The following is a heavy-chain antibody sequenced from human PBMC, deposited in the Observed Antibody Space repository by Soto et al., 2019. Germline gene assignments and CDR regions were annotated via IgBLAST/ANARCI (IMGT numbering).Heavy chain of an antibody. CDR1: GFTFSKYA. J-gene: IGHJ4*02. D-gene: IGHD5-12*01. Sequence: SLRLSCAASGFTFSKYALTWVRQSPGKGLEWVSAINSYEHGPYYIDSVRGRFTISRDNSKNTLYLQMNSLRAEDTAVYYCAKEEATWTLVDYWGQGTLVTVSS. CDR3: AKEEATWTLVDY. CDR2: INSYEHGP. V-gene: IGHV3-23*01.